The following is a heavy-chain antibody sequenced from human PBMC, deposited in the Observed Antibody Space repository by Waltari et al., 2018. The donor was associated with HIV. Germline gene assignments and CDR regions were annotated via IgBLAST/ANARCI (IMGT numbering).Heavy chain of an antibody. J-gene: IGHJ5*02. CDR1: GYTFSDYY. CDR3: ARVLRGTANYFDSRLGH. CDR2: INPNSGGT. V-gene: IGHV1-2*07. D-gene: IGHD3-22*01. Sequence: QVQLVQSGAEVKKPGASVKVSCKASGYTFSDYYMHWVRQAPGQGLEWMGWINPNSGGTRYADKFQGRVTMTRDTSINTADMELSRLTSDDTAVYYCARVLRGTANYFDSRLGHWGQGTLVTVSS.